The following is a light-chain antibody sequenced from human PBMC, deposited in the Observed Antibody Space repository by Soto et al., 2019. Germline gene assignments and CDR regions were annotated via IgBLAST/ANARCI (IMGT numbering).Light chain of an antibody. CDR1: QTVRTNY. V-gene: IGKV3-20*01. Sequence: EIVLTQSPGTLSLSPGERATLSCRASQTVRTNYLAWYQNKPGQAPRLLIYGASSRATGIPDRFSGSGSGTDFTLTISRLESEDFAVYFCQQYSDSPRTFGGGTKVEIK. CDR2: GAS. CDR3: QQYSDSPRT. J-gene: IGKJ4*01.